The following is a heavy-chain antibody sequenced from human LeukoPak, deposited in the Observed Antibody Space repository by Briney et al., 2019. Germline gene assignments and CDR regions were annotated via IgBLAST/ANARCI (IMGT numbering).Heavy chain of an antibody. CDR1: GGTFSSYA. V-gene: IGHV1-69*05. CDR2: IIPIFGTA. Sequence: ASVKVPCKASGGTFSSYAISWVRQAPGQGLEWMGRIIPIFGTANYAQKFQGRVTITTDESTSTAYMELSSLRSEDTAVYYCARGRTTVEPPDYYYYMDVWGKGTTVTVSS. J-gene: IGHJ6*03. D-gene: IGHD4-17*01. CDR3: ARGRTTVEPPDYYYYMDV.